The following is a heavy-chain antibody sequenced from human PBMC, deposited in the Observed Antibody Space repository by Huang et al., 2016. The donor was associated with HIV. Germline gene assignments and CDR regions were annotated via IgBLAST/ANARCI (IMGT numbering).Heavy chain of an antibody. CDR3: ASRTTVTTTSNYHYFYMDV. CDR2: MYYMGNG. CDR1: GGSISSSRYY. V-gene: IGHV4-39*01. J-gene: IGHJ6*03. D-gene: IGHD4-17*01. Sequence: QLQLQESGPGLVKPSETLSLTCTVSGGSISSSRYYWGWIRQSPGKGLEWLVSMYYMGNGYYNPSLMSRVTMSVDRSSNQFSLKMHSVTAAATAVYYCASRTTVTTTSNYHYFYMDVWGKGTTVIVSS.